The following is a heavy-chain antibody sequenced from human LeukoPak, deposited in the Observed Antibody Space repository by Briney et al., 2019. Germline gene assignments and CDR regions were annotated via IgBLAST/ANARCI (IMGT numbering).Heavy chain of an antibody. CDR2: IIPIFGTA. D-gene: IGHD2-2*01. J-gene: IGHJ4*02. CDR1: GGTFSSYA. CDR3: ARTYCSSTSCLDYAIDY. V-gene: IGHV1-69*05. Sequence: SVKVSCKASGGTFSSYAISWVRQAPGQGLEWVGRIIPIFGTANYAQKSQGRVTITTDESTSTAYLELSSLRSEDTAVYYCARTYCSSTSCLDYAIDYWGQETLVTVSS.